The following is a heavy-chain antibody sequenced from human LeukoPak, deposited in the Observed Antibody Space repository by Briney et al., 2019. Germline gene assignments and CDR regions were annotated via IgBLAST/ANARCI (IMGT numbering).Heavy chain of an antibody. Sequence: SETLSLTCTVSGDSISNGGYHWTWIRQHAGKGLEWIGYIHYSGNTDSAPSLRSRLTISIDTSKNQFSLRLDSVTVADTAVYYCARDFTKTASPDAFDVWGHGTLVAVSS. J-gene: IGHJ3*01. CDR1: GDSISNGGYH. CDR2: IHYSGNT. CDR3: ARDFTKTASPDAFDV. V-gene: IGHV4-31*03. D-gene: IGHD2-21*02.